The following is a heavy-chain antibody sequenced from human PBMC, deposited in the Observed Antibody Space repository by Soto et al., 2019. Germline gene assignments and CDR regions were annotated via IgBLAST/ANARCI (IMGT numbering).Heavy chain of an antibody. CDR3: ATLGYCSGGSCYSRYWDFDL. CDR2: IIPILGIA. V-gene: IGHV1-69*02. D-gene: IGHD2-15*01. CDR1: GGTFSSYT. J-gene: IGHJ2*01. Sequence: QVQLVQSGAEVKKPGSSVKVSCKASGGTFSSYTISWVRQAPGQGLAWMGGIIPILGIANYAQKFQGRVTITADKSTITAYMELSSLRSEDTAVYYCATLGYCSGGSCYSRYWDFDLWGRGTLVTVSS.